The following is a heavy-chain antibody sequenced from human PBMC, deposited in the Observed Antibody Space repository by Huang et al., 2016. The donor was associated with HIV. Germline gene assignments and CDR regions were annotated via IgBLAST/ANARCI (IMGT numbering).Heavy chain of an antibody. J-gene: IGHJ4*02. V-gene: IGHV2-5*02. Sequence: QITLKESGPTLVKPTQTLTLACTFSGFSLNTSGVGVAWIRQPPGKTLAWLALIYWDYDKRYRPCLKSRLTISKDPSNNQVVLTMTNVDPVDTASYFCAHIGDIFAAYSPEYFDYWGQGALVTVSS. CDR1: GFSLNTSGVG. CDR3: AHIGDIFAAYSPEYFDY. CDR2: IYWDYDK. D-gene: IGHD2-15*01.